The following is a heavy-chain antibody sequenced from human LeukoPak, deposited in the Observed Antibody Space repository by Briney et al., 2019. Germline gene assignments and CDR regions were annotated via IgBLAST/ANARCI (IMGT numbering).Heavy chain of an antibody. CDR3: AREGFCSGGTCYSGNAFDI. Sequence: GGTLRLSCAASGFTFSSYSMNWVRQAPGKGLEWVSSISSNSSYIYYADSVKGRFTISRDNAKNSLYLQMNSLRAEDTAVYYCAREGFCSGGTCYSGNAFDIWGQGTMVTVSS. V-gene: IGHV3-21*01. CDR1: GFTFSSYS. D-gene: IGHD2-15*01. J-gene: IGHJ3*02. CDR2: ISSNSSYI.